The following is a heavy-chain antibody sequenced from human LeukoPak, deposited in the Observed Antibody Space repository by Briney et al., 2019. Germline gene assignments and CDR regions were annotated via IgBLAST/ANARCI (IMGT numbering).Heavy chain of an antibody. CDR2: IYYSGST. J-gene: IGHJ4*02. V-gene: IGHV4-59*01. CDR3: ARVGSGSYLDY. CDR1: GGSISSYY. D-gene: IGHD3-10*01. Sequence: SETLSLTCTVSGGSISSYYWSCIRQPPGKGLEWIGYIYYSGSTNYNPSLKSRVTISVDTSKNQFSLKLSSVTAADTAVYYCARVGSGSYLDYWGQGTLLTVSS.